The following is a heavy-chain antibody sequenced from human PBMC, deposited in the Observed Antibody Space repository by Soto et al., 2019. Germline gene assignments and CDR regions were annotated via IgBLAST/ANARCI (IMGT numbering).Heavy chain of an antibody. D-gene: IGHD3-22*01. CDR1: GFTFSDHY. CDR3: SINYYDTSGYSIDI. J-gene: IGHJ3*02. CDR2: TRNRDNGYTT. Sequence: PGGSLRLSCAASGFTFSDHYMDWVRQAPGKGLEWVGRTRNRDNGYTTEYAASVKGRFTISRDASKNSLYLQMNSLQTEDTAVYYCSINYYDTSGYSIDIWGQGTMVTVSS. V-gene: IGHV3-72*01.